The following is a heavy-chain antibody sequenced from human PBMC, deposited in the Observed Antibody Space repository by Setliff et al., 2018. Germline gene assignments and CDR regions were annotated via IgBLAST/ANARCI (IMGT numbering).Heavy chain of an antibody. CDR3: AKGGGRYHSDS. D-gene: IGHD1-1*01. V-gene: IGHV4-31*03. J-gene: IGHJ4*02. Sequence: PSETLSLTCTVSGGSISSGGYYWSWIRQHPGKGLEWIGYIYYSGSTYYNPSLKSRVTISVDTSKNQFSLNLRSVAAADTAVYYCAKGGGRYHSDSWGQGILVTVSS. CDR1: GGSISSGGYY. CDR2: IYYSGST.